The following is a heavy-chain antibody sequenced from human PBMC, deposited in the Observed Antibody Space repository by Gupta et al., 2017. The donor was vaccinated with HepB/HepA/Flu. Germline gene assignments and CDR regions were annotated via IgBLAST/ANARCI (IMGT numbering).Heavy chain of an antibody. J-gene: IGHJ3*02. CDR2: IHYTGSI. CDR1: GDSIRTSNYF. Sequence: QVQLQESGPGLVKPSQTLSLTCAVSGDSIRTSNYFWVWIRQRPGKCLEWIGYIHYTGSIFYHPSLKSRVTISRDTSKNQFSLKLRSVTAADTAVYYCAREVDVATTTDAFDIWGQGTMVTVSS. CDR3: AREVDVATTTDAFDI. V-gene: IGHV4-31*11. D-gene: IGHD5-12*01.